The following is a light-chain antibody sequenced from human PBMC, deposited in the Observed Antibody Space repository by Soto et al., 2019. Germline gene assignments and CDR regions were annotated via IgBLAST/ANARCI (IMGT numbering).Light chain of an antibody. CDR1: QSVSSSY. J-gene: IGKJ5*01. Sequence: EIVLTQSPGTLSLSPGERATLSCRASQSVSSSYLAWYQQKPGQAPRLRIYGASSRATGIPDRFSGSGSGTDFTLTISRLEPEDFAVYYCQQYGSSPPGATFGQGTRLEIK. CDR3: QQYGSSPPGAT. CDR2: GAS. V-gene: IGKV3-20*01.